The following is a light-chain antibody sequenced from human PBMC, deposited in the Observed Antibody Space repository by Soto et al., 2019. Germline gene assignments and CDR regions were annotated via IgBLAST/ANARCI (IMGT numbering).Light chain of an antibody. CDR1: QSVSTY. Sequence: EIILTQSPATLSLSPGERATLSCRASQSVSTYLAWYQQKPCQAPRLLIYGASSRATGIPDRFSGSGSGTDFTLTISRLEPEDFAVYYCQQYGSSPPITFGQGTRVEIK. J-gene: IGKJ5*01. CDR2: GAS. CDR3: QQYGSSPPIT. V-gene: IGKV3-20*01.